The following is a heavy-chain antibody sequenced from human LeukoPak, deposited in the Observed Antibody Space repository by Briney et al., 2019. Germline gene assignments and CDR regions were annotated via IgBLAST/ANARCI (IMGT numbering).Heavy chain of an antibody. J-gene: IGHJ6*03. V-gene: IGHV4-59*01. CDR1: GGSISSYY. CDR3: ARLPLAVAGTRYYYYYYMDV. CDR2: MYYSGST. Sequence: PSETLSLTCTVSGGSISSYYWSWIRQPPGKGLEWIGYMYYSGSTNYNPSLKSRVTISVDTSKNQFSLKLSSVTAADTAVYYCARLPLAVAGTRYYYYYYMDVWGKGTTVTVSS. D-gene: IGHD6-19*01.